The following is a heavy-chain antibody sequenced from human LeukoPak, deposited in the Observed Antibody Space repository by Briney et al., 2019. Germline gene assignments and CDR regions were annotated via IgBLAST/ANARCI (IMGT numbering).Heavy chain of an antibody. CDR3: AKDLGIVGATTGSDY. D-gene: IGHD1-26*01. V-gene: IGHV3-23*01. CDR1: GGTVSSYA. Sequence: PGGSLRLSCAASGGTVSSYAMSWVSQAPGKGLEWVSAFGGIGGGTYYADSVKGRFTISRDNSKNTLYLQMNSLRAADTAVYYCAKDLGIVGATTGSDYWGQGTLVTVSS. CDR2: FGGIGGGT. J-gene: IGHJ4*02.